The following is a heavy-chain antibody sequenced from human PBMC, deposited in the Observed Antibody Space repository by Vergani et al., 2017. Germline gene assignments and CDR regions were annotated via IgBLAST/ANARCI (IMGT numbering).Heavy chain of an antibody. CDR1: GGPISSYY. CDR2: IYYSGST. D-gene: IGHD2-2*01. CDR3: ARVWEYCSSTSCYQYYFDC. V-gene: IGHV4-59*01. Sequence: QVQLQESGAGLVKPSETLSLTCTVPGGPISSYYWSWIPQPPGKGLGWIGYIYYSGSTNYNPSLKSRVTISVDTSKNNFSLKLSTVTAADTAVYYCARVWEYCSSTSCYQYYFDCWDQGTLVAVSS. J-gene: IGHJ4*02.